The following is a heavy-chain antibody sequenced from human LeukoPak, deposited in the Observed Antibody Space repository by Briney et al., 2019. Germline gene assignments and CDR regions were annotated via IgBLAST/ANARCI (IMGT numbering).Heavy chain of an antibody. Sequence: ASVKVSCKASGYTFTSYDINWVRQATGQGLEWMGIINPSGGSTSYAQKFQGRVTMTRDMSTSTVYMELSSLRSEDTAVYYCARDGPHDYVWGSYRSSYYMDVWGKGTTVTISS. CDR3: ARDGPHDYVWGSYRSSYYMDV. CDR1: GYTFTSYD. D-gene: IGHD3-16*02. V-gene: IGHV1-46*01. CDR2: INPSGGST. J-gene: IGHJ6*03.